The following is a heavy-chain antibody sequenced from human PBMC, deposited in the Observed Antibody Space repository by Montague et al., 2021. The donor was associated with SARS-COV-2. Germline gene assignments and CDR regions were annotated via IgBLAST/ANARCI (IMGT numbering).Heavy chain of an antibody. J-gene: IGHJ5*02. CDR3: ARPVSYYDILSSSTNWFDP. D-gene: IGHD3-9*01. V-gene: IGHV4-39*01. CDR2: IYYSGGT. CDR1: GGSISSSSYY. Sequence: SETRSLTCTVSGGSISSSSYYWGWIRQPPGKGLEWIGSIYYSGGTYYNPSLKSRVTISVDTSKNQFSLKLSSVTAADTAVYYCARPVSYYDILSSSTNWFDPWGQGTLVTVSS.